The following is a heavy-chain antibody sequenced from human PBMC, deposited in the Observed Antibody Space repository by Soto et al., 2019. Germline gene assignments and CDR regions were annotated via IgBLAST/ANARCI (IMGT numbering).Heavy chain of an antibody. CDR3: ARDRPAVAGKYYYYYGLDV. V-gene: IGHV3-33*01. CDR1: GSTFSRNG. J-gene: IGHJ6*02. D-gene: IGHD6-19*01. Sequence: QVHLVESGGGVVQPGRSLRLSCAASGSTFSRNGMHWVRQAPGKGLEWVAVIWYDGSEKYYADSVKGRFTISRDNSKNTLYLQMNGLRAEDTAVYYCARDRPAVAGKYYYYYGLDVWGQGTTVTVSS. CDR2: IWYDGSEK.